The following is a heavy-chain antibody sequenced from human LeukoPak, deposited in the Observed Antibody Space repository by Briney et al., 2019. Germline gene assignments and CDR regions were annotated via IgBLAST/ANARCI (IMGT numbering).Heavy chain of an antibody. CDR1: GFTFSDYS. J-gene: IGHJ4*02. V-gene: IGHV3-48*01. CDR3: ARDYKYAFDN. CDR2: IGIDSGNT. Sequence: GGSLRLSCAPSGFTFSDYSMNWVRQAPGKGLEWISYIGIDSGNTNYADSVKGRFTISGDKAKNSLYLQMNSLRVEDTAVYYCARDYKYAFDNWGQGTLVTVSS. D-gene: IGHD5-24*01.